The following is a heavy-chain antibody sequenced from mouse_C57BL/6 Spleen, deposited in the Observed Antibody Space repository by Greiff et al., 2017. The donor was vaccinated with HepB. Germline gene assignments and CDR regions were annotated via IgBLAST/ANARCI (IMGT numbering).Heavy chain of an antibody. V-gene: IGHV1-64*01. J-gene: IGHJ3*01. D-gene: IGHD1-1*01. Sequence: QVQLKQPGAELVKPGASVKLSCKASGYTFTSYWMHWVKQRPGQGLEWIGMIHPNSGSTNYNEKFKSKATLTVDKSSSTAYMQLSSLTSEDSAVYYCARCGYGSSPFAYWGQGTLVTVSA. CDR3: ARCGYGSSPFAY. CDR2: IHPNSGST. CDR1: GYTFTSYW.